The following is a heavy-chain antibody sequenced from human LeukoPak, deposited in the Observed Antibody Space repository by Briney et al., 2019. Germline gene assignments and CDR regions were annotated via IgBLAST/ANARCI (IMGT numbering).Heavy chain of an antibody. D-gene: IGHD2-15*01. J-gene: IGHJ4*02. CDR1: GFTFSSYG. Sequence: GGSLRLSCAASGFTFSSYGMHWVRQAPGKGLEWVAVIWYDGSKKYYGDSVKGRFTISRDNSKNTLYLQMNSLRAEDTAVYYCARDNGWSADFWGQGTLVTVSS. V-gene: IGHV3-33*01. CDR2: IWYDGSKK. CDR3: ARDNGWSADF.